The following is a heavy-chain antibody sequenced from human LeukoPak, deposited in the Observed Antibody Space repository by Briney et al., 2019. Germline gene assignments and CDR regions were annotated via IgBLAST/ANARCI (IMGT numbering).Heavy chain of an antibody. CDR2: IKSKTDGGTT. J-gene: IGHJ4*02. CDR3: TTDQITFGGVIVRRFDY. CDR1: GFTFSNAW. D-gene: IGHD3-16*02. V-gene: IGHV3-15*01. Sequence: GGSLRLSCAASGFTFSNAWMSWVRQAPGKGLEWVGRIKSKTDGGTTDYAAPVKGSFTISRDDSTNTLYLQMNSLKTEDTAVYYCTTDQITFGGVIVRRFDYWGQGTLVTVSS.